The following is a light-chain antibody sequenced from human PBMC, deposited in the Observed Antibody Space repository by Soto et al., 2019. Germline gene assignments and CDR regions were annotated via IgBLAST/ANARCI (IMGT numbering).Light chain of an antibody. CDR2: DVS. CDR3: CSYAGSPRYV. CDR1: SSDDGTYNY. Sequence: QSALTQPRSVSGSLGQSVTISCTGTSSDDGTYNYVSWYQQHPGKAPKVMIYDVSERPSGVPERFSGSKSGNTASLTISGLQDEDEADYYCCSYAGSPRYVLGTGTKVTVL. V-gene: IGLV2-11*01. J-gene: IGLJ1*01.